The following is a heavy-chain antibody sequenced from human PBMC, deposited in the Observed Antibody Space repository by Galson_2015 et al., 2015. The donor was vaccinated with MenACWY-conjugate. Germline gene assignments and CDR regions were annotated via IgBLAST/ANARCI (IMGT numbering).Heavy chain of an antibody. CDR1: GVTFSSYW. Sequence: SLRLSCAASGVTFSSYWMHWVRQAPGKGLVWVSRINTDESFTTYADSVKGRFTISRDNAKNTLYLQINSLRAEDTAVYYCARELRNYWYFDLWGRGTLVSVSS. V-gene: IGHV3-74*03. CDR3: ARELRNYWYFDL. CDR2: INTDESFT. J-gene: IGHJ2*01.